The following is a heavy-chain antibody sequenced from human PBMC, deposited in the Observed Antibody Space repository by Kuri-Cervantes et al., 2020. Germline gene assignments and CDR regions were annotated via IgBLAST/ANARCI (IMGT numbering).Heavy chain of an antibody. CDR3: ARVGVVVAATLVGY. D-gene: IGHD2-15*01. Sequence: GGSLRLSCAASGFTFSSYWMSWVRQAPGKGLEWVANIKQDGSEKYYVDSVKGRFTISRDNAKNSLYLQMNSLRAEDTAVYYCARVGVVVAATLVGYWGQGTLVTVSS. CDR1: GFTFSSYW. CDR2: IKQDGSEK. J-gene: IGHJ4*02. V-gene: IGHV3-7*01.